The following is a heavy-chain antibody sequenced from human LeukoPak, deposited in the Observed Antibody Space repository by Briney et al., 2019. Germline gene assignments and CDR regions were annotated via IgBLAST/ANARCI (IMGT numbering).Heavy chain of an antibody. J-gene: IGHJ5*02. Sequence: SETLSLTCTVSGGSISSYYWSWIRQPPGKGLEWIGYIYFTGSTKYNPSFKSRVTMSVDTSKTHFSLKLKSVTAADTAVYYCARRPAGRDWFDPWGQGTLVTVSS. CDR1: GGSISSYY. CDR2: IYFTGST. V-gene: IGHV4-59*12. CDR3: ARRPAGRDWFDP. D-gene: IGHD3-10*01.